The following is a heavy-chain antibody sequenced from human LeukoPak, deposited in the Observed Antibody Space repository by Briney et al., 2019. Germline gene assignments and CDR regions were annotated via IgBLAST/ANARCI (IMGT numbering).Heavy chain of an antibody. CDR3: TRGGVGVPADY. Sequence: ASVKVSCKASGYTFTSYDISWVRQAPGQGLEWMGWISAYNGNTNYAQRFQGRVTMTTDTSTSTAFMELRSLRSDGTAVYYCTRGGVGVPADYWGQGTLVTVSS. CDR2: ISAYNGNT. CDR1: GYTFTSYD. J-gene: IGHJ4*02. V-gene: IGHV1-18*01. D-gene: IGHD2-2*01.